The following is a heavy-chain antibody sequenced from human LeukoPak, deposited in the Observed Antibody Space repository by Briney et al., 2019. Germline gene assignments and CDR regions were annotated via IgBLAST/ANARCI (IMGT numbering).Heavy chain of an antibody. V-gene: IGHV4-59*01. CDR3: ARGVPAPGASRYWFAP. CDR2: IYYSGST. J-gene: IGHJ5*02. D-gene: IGHD3-16*01. Sequence: KPSETLSLTCTVSGGSISSYYWSWIRQPPGKGLEWIGYIYYSGSTNYNPSLKSRVTISVDTSKNQFSLKLSSVTAADTAVYYCARGVPAPGASRYWFAPWGQGTRVPVPP. CDR1: GGSISSYY.